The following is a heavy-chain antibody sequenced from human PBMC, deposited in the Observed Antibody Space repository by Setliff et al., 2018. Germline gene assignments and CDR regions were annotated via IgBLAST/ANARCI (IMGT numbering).Heavy chain of an antibody. CDR3: ARHFNSSWYFDY. D-gene: IGHD6-13*01. Sequence: SETLSLTCAVSGYSISSGYYWGWIRQPPGKGLELIGYIHHSGSTYYNPSLKSRVTISADTSKNQFSLTLTSVTATDTAVYYGARHFNSSWYFDYWGQGTQVTVSS. CDR2: IHHSGST. V-gene: IGHV4-38-2*01. J-gene: IGHJ4*02. CDR1: GYSISSGYY.